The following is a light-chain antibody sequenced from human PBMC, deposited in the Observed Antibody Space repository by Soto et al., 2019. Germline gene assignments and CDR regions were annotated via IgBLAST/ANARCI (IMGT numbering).Light chain of an antibody. Sequence: QSVLTQPHSASGTPGQRVTISCSGSSSNIGSNTVNWFQQLPGTAPKLLIYSNNQRPSGVPDRFSGSKSGTSASLAISGLQSEDEADYYCAAWDGSLNGWVFGGGTKLTV. V-gene: IGLV1-44*01. CDR1: SSNIGSNT. CDR2: SNN. J-gene: IGLJ3*02. CDR3: AAWDGSLNGWV.